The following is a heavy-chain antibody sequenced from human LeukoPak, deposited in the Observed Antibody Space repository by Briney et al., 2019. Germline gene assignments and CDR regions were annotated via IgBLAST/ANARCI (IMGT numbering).Heavy chain of an antibody. Sequence: GASVKVSCKASGYTFCIYGISWVRQAPGQGLEWMARISPYDGDTNYAQKFEGRVTMTTETSTNTAYMELRSLRSDDTAIYYCARDYCTRGGDCYKEDLFDPWGQGTLVTVSA. J-gene: IGHJ5*02. CDR2: ISPYDGDT. CDR3: ARDYCTRGGDCYKEDLFDP. V-gene: IGHV1-18*01. D-gene: IGHD2-21*02. CDR1: GYTFCIYG.